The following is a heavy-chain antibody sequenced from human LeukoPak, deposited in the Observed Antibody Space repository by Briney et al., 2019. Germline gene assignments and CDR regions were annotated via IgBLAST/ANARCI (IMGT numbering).Heavy chain of an antibody. Sequence: ASVKVSCKASGYTFTGYYIHWVRQAPGQGLEWMGWISPNSGGTNSAQKFQGRVTMTRDPSISTAYMELSRLRSDDTAVYYCARDLRQRFLEGNWFDPWGQGTLVTVSS. D-gene: IGHD3-3*01. V-gene: IGHV1-2*02. CDR1: GYTFTGYY. J-gene: IGHJ5*02. CDR2: ISPNSGGT. CDR3: ARDLRQRFLEGNWFDP.